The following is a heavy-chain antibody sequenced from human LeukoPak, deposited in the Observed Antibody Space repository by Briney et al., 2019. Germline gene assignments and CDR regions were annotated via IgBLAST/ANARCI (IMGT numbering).Heavy chain of an antibody. CDR2: IRSKAYGGTT. D-gene: IGHD6-19*01. CDR1: GFTFGDYA. CDR3: TRHSSVWAFDY. V-gene: IGHV3-49*04. Sequence: PGRSLRLSCTASGFTFGDYAMSWVRQAPGKGLEWVGFIRSKAYGGTTEYAASVKGRFTISRDDSKSIAYLQMNSLKTEDTAVYYCTRHSSVWAFDYWGQGTLVTVSS. J-gene: IGHJ4*02.